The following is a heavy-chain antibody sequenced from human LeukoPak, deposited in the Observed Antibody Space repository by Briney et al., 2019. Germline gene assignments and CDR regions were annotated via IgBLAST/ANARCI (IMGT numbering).Heavy chain of an antibody. V-gene: IGHV3-30-3*01. CDR1: GFTFSSYA. CDR3: ARDRELSYYDSSGYYYY. Sequence: GGSLRLSCAASGFTFSSYAMHWVRQAPGKGLEWVAVISYDGSNKYYADSVKGRFTISRDNSKNTLYLQMNSLRAEDTAVYYCARDRELSYYDSSGYYYYWGQGTLVTVSS. D-gene: IGHD3-22*01. J-gene: IGHJ4*02. CDR2: ISYDGSNK.